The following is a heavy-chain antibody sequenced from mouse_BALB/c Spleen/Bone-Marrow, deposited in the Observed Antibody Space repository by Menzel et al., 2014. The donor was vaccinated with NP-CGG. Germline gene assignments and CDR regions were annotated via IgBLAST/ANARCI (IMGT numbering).Heavy chain of an antibody. CDR2: IYPGDGDT. CDR1: GYAFSTYW. J-gene: IGHJ3*01. Sequence: QVQLKQSGAELVRPGSSVKISCKASGYAFSTYWMNWVKQRPGQGLEWIGQIYPGDGDTNYNRKFKGKATLTADKSSSTAYMQLSSLTSEDSAIYFCARGLRAYWGQGTLVTVSA. V-gene: IGHV1-80*01. CDR3: ARGLRAY.